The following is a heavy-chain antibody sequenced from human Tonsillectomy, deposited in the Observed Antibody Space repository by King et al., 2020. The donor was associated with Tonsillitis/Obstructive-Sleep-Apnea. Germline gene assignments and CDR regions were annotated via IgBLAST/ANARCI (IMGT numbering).Heavy chain of an antibody. CDR2: INHSGST. D-gene: IGHD7-27*01. CDR3: AGQNLWGYYFDY. V-gene: IGHV4-34*01. Sequence: HVQLQQWGAGLLKPSETLSLTCAVYGGSFSGYNWTWIRQPPGKGLEWIGEINHSGSTTYDPSLKSQFTISLDTSKNQFSLHLSSVTAADTAVYYCAGQNLWGYYFDYWGQGTPVTVSS. J-gene: IGHJ4*02. CDR1: GGSFSGYN.